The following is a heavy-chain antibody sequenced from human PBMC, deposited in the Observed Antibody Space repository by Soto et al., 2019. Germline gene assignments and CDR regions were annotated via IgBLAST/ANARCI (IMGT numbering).Heavy chain of an antibody. Sequence: GSLRLSCAASGFTFSILAMGWVRQAPGKGLEWVSVIDYTGGTTYYTDSVKGRFIISRDNSKKILYLQMNSLRTEDTAIYYCAKDATRTSGWYYFDYWGRGALVTVSS. CDR2: IDYTGGTT. CDR1: GFTFSILA. CDR3: AKDATRTSGWYYFDY. D-gene: IGHD6-19*01. J-gene: IGHJ4*02. V-gene: IGHV3-23*01.